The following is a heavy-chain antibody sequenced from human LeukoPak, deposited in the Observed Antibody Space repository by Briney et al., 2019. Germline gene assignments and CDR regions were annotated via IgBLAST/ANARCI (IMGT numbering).Heavy chain of an antibody. CDR2: ISTEVSNT. CDR1: GFTFSSYG. CDR3: ARLGYGAFYWYFDP. J-gene: IGHJ2*01. D-gene: IGHD4-17*01. V-gene: IGHV3-30*03. Sequence: GGSLRLSCAASGFTFSSYGMHWVRQAPRQGLEGVGVISTEVSNTYYAAPIKGRFTIYRDHSKNSLSLQLTSLRAEDGAVYSCARLGYGAFYWYFDPWGRGTPVTASS.